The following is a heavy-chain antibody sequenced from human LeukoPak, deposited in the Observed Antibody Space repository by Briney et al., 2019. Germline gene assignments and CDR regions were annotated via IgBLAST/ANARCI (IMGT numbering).Heavy chain of an antibody. CDR3: ARGSNSWAFDI. CDR1: GFTFSSYG. CDR2: IWYDGSNK. V-gene: IGHV3-33*01. J-gene: IGHJ3*02. D-gene: IGHD4-23*01. Sequence: GGSLRLSCAASGFTFSSYGMHWVRQAPGKGLEWVAVIWYDGSNKYYADSVKGRFTISRDNSKNTLYLQMNSLRAEDTAVYYCARGSNSWAFDIWGQGTMVTVSS.